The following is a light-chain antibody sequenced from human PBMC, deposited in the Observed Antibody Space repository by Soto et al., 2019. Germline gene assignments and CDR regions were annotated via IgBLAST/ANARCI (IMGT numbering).Light chain of an antibody. Sequence: DIQMTQSPSSLSASVGDRVTITCRASQYIYNNLSWYQQKPGKAPKLLIYDASSLQSGGPPRFSGSGSGTDFTLSINSLQPEDFATYYCQQTYSTPLTFGGGTKVEIK. J-gene: IGKJ4*01. V-gene: IGKV1-39*01. CDR3: QQTYSTPLT. CDR2: DAS. CDR1: QYIYNN.